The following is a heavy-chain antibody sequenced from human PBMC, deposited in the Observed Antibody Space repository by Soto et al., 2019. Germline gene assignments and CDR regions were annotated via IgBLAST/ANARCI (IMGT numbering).Heavy chain of an antibody. CDR3: ATYSNYLFYYGMDV. CDR1: GYTFTSYD. CDR2: MNPNSGNT. V-gene: IGHV1-8*01. J-gene: IGHJ6*02. Sequence: ASVKVSCKASGYTFTSYDINWVRQATGEGRGWMGWMNPNSGNTGYAQKFQGRVTMTRNTSISTAYMELSRLRSEDTAVYYCATYSNYLFYYGMDVWGQGTTVTVSS. D-gene: IGHD4-4*01.